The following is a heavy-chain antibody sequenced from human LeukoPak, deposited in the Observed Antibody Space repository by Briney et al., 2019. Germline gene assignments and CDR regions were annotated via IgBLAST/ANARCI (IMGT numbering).Heavy chain of an antibody. CDR2: IYHSGST. J-gene: IGHJ4*02. Sequence: PSETLSLTCAVSGYSISSGYYRGWIRQPPGKGLEWIGSIYHSGSTYYNPSLKSRVTISVDTSKNQFSLKLSSVTAADTAVYYCARSRGSGSYKYYFDYWGQGTLVTVSS. D-gene: IGHD3-10*01. CDR3: ARSRGSGSYKYYFDY. V-gene: IGHV4-38-2*01. CDR1: GYSISSGYY.